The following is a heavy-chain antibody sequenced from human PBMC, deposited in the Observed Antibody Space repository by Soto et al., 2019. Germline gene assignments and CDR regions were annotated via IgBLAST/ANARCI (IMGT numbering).Heavy chain of an antibody. J-gene: IGHJ6*02. Sequence: SETLSLTCTVSGGSISSYYWGWVRQPPGTGQEWIGYISYSGSTNYNPTLKSRVTVSADTSKNQFSLKLSSVTAADTAIYYCARNIVVAGSSGYYYGMDVWGQGTTVTVSS. V-gene: IGHV4-59*01. CDR2: ISYSGST. CDR1: GGSISSYY. CDR3: ARNIVVAGSSGYYYGMDV. D-gene: IGHD6-19*01.